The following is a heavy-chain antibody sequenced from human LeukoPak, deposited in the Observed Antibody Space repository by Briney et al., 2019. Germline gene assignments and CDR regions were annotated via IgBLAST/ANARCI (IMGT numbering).Heavy chain of an antibody. CDR2: IYTSGST. Sequence: SETLSLTCTVSGGSISSGSYYWSWIRQPAGKGLEWIGRIYTSGSTNYNPSLKSRVTVSVDTSKNQFSLKLSSVTAADTAVYYCARGREGSSPGGQADAFDIWGQGTMVTVSS. CDR3: ARGREGSSPGGQADAFDI. V-gene: IGHV4-61*02. CDR1: GGSISSGSYY. D-gene: IGHD6-6*01. J-gene: IGHJ3*02.